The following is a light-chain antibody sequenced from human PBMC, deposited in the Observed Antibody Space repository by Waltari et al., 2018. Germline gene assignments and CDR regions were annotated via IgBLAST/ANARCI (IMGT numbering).Light chain of an antibody. J-gene: IGKJ4*01. CDR3: QQSYRTPPLT. Sequence: DIQMTQSPSSLSASVGDRVTITCRASQSISGYLNWYQQKPGKAPKVLIYATSSLQSGVTSRFSCIGSGTDFTLTISNLQPEDFATYYCQQSYRTPPLTFGGGTKVEIK. V-gene: IGKV1-39*01. CDR1: QSISGY. CDR2: ATS.